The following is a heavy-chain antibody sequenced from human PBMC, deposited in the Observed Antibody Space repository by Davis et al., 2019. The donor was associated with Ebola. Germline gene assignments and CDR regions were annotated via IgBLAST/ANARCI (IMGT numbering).Heavy chain of an antibody. CDR2: TNHGGTT. V-gene: IGHV4-34*01. Sequence: SETLSLTCAVYGGSFSASYWTWIRQPPGKGLEWIGETNHGGTTNYNPSLKSRVTKSVDTSKNQFSLKLSSLTAADTAVYYCARGYCGGGSCYPIRLPSNWFDPWGQGTLVTVSS. CDR1: GGSFSASY. CDR3: ARGYCGGGSCYPIRLPSNWFDP. J-gene: IGHJ5*02. D-gene: IGHD2-15*01.